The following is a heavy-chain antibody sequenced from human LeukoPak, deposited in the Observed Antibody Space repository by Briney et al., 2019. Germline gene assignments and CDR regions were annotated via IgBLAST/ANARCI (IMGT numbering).Heavy chain of an antibody. V-gene: IGHV1-69*05. CDR1: GGTFSSYA. CDR3: ARVDILTGYYFFDY. Sequence: ASVKVSCKASGGTFSSYAISWVRQAPGQGLEWMGGIIPIFGTANYAQKFQGRVTFTTDTSTSTAYMELRSLRSDDTAVYFCARVDILTGYYFFDYWGQGTLVTVSS. J-gene: IGHJ4*02. D-gene: IGHD3-9*01. CDR2: IIPIFGTA.